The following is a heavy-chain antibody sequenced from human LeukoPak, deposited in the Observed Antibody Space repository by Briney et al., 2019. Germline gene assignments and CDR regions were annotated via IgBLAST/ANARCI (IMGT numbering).Heavy chain of an antibody. D-gene: IGHD6-6*01. CDR3: ARQLSSSSSAFDI. CDR2: ISSNGRSM. J-gene: IGHJ3*02. Sequence: GGSLRLSCAASGFTFSDYYMSWIRQAPGKGLEWVSYISSNGRSMYYADSVKGRFTVSRDNAKNSLYLQMNSLRAEDTAVYYCARQLSSSSSAFDIWGQGTVVTVSS. CDR1: GFTFSDYY. V-gene: IGHV3-11*01.